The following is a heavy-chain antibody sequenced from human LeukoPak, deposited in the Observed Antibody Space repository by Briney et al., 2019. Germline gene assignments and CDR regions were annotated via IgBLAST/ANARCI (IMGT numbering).Heavy chain of an antibody. V-gene: IGHV3-23*01. CDR1: GITLSNYG. CDR3: AKRGVVIRVILVGFHKEAYYFDS. CDR2: ISDSGITT. D-gene: IGHD3-22*01. Sequence: GGSLRLSCAVSGITLSNYGMSWVRQAPGKGLEWVAGISDSGITTNYADSVKGRFTISRDNPRNTLYLQMNSLRAEDTAVYFCAKRGVVIRVILVGFHKEAYYFDSWGQGALVTVSS. J-gene: IGHJ4*02.